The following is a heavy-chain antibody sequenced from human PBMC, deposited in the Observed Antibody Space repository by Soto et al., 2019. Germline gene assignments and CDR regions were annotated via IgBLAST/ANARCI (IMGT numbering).Heavy chain of an antibody. CDR3: ARFVRSCSATTCSTRADV. CDR1: GGFVNSDTHS. D-gene: IGHD2-2*01. Sequence: NPSETLSLTCTVSGGFVNSDTHSWSWIRQTPGKRLGWIGFIYSGGSTKNPSLRSRVTMSVDTSKNQFSLKLRSVIVADTAVYHCARFVRSCSATTCSTRADVWGQGITVTVSS. J-gene: IGHJ6*02. V-gene: IGHV4-61*01. CDR2: IYSGGST.